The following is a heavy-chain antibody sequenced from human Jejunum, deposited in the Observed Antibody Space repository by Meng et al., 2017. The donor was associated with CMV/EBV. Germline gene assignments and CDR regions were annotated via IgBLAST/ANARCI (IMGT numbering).Heavy chain of an antibody. CDR2: ISSASSHI. V-gene: IGHV3-21*01. CDR3: ARDAGGVVVPAAPDY. CDR1: FTVRTYS. Sequence: FTVRTYSMKWVSQGPGKGLEWVSSISSASSHIYYADSVKGRFTISRDNAKNSLYLQMNSLRAEDTAVYYCARDAGGVVVPAAPDYWGQGTRGTVSS. J-gene: IGHJ4*02. D-gene: IGHD2-2*01.